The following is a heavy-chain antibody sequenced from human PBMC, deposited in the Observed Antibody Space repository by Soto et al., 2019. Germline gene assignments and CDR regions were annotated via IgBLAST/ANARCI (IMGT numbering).Heavy chain of an antibody. Sequence: SVKVSCKASGGTFSSYAISWVRQAPGQGLEWMGGIIPIFGTANYAQKFQGRVTITADESTSTAYMELSSLRSEDTAVYYCARSGAGNTVTTSWGQGTLVTVSS. CDR2: IIPIFGTA. CDR1: GGTFSSYA. D-gene: IGHD4-17*01. V-gene: IGHV1-69*13. J-gene: IGHJ5*02. CDR3: ARSGAGNTVTTS.